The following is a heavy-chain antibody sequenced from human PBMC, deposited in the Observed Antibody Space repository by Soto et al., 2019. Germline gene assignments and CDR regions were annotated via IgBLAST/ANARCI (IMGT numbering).Heavy chain of an antibody. V-gene: IGHV1-18*01. J-gene: IGHJ6*03. Sequence: GASVKVSCKASGYTFTSYGISWVRQAPGQGLECMGWISAYNGNTNYAQKLQGRVTMTTDTSTSTAYMELRSLRSDDTAVYYCASMASSSIGHYVYYYTDVRGKGTPATVSS. CDR3: ASMASSSIGHYVYYYTDV. CDR2: ISAYNGNT. CDR1: GYTFTSYG. D-gene: IGHD6-6*01.